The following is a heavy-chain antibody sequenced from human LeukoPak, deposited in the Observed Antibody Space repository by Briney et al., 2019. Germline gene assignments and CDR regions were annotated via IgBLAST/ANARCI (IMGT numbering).Heavy chain of an antibody. CDR1: GGSISSGGDY. CDR2: IYYSGST. V-gene: IGHV4-31*03. CDR3: ASGPGDL. Sequence: SETLSLTCTVSGGSISSGGDYWSWIRQHRGKGLEWIGDIYYSGSTYYNPSLKSRVNISVDTSKNQFSLQLSSVPAVATAVYFCASGPGDLWGRGTLLTVPS. J-gene: IGHJ2*01. D-gene: IGHD3-10*01.